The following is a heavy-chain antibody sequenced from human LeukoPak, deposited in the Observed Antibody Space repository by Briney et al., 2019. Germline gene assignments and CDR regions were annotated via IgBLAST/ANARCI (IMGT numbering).Heavy chain of an antibody. Sequence: GASVKVSCKASGYTFTGYYMHWVRQAPGQGLEWMGWINPNSGGTKNAQKFQGRVTMTRDTSISTAYMELSSLRSDDTAVYYCARVSSWYGGLDYWGQGTLVTVSS. D-gene: IGHD6-13*01. CDR3: ARVSSWYGGLDY. CDR1: GYTFTGYY. CDR2: INPNSGGT. J-gene: IGHJ4*02. V-gene: IGHV1-2*02.